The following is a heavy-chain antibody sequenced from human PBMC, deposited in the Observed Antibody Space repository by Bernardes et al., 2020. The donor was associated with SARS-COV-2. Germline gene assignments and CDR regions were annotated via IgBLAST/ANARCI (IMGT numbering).Heavy chain of an antibody. CDR1: GFTFSNNY. D-gene: IGHD6-13*01. CDR3: ATAAAGNVY. V-gene: IGHV3-7*02. J-gene: IGHJ4*02. Sequence: GSLRLSCAASGFTFSNNYMSWVRQAPGKGLEWVANIKQDGSDKYYLASVKGRFTISRDNAKKSLYLQMNSLRAEDTAVYYCATAAAGNVYWGQGTLVTVSS. CDR2: IKQDGSDK.